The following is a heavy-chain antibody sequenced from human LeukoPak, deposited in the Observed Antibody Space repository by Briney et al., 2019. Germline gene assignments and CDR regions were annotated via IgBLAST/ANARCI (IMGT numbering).Heavy chain of an antibody. Sequence: ASVKVSCKASGYTFTGYYMHWVRQAPGQGLEWMGWINPNSGGTNYAQKFQGRVTMTRGTSISTAYMELRSLRSDDTAVYYCARILLYYDYVWGSYRFGNFDYWGQGTLVTVSS. CDR2: INPNSGGT. D-gene: IGHD3-16*02. J-gene: IGHJ4*02. CDR3: ARILLYYDYVWGSYRFGNFDY. CDR1: GYTFTGYY. V-gene: IGHV1-2*02.